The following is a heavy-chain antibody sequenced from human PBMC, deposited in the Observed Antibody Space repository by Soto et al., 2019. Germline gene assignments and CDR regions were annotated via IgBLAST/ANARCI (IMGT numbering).Heavy chain of an antibody. J-gene: IGHJ6*02. CDR3: ARGFRDYGGKGYYYYDMDV. CDR2: IYYSGST. D-gene: IGHD4-17*01. CDR1: GGSISSYY. Sequence: SETLSLTCTVSGGSISSYYWSWIRQPPGKGLEWIGYIYYSGSTNYNPSLKSRVTISVDTSKNQVSLKLSSVTAADTAVYYCARGFRDYGGKGYYYYDMDVWGQGTTVTVSS. V-gene: IGHV4-59*12.